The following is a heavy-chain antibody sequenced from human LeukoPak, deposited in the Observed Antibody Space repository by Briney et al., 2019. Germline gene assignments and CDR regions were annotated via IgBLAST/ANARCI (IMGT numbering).Heavy chain of an antibody. Sequence: PGGSLRLSCAASGFTFSSYAMSWVRQAPGKGLEWVSAISGSGGSTYYADSVKGRFTISRDNSKNTLYLQMNSLRAEDTAVYYCAKVTRYSSGWYYFDYWGQGTLVTVSS. D-gene: IGHD6-19*01. CDR1: GFTFSSYA. CDR3: AKVTRYSSGWYYFDY. J-gene: IGHJ4*02. V-gene: IGHV3-23*01. CDR2: ISGSGGST.